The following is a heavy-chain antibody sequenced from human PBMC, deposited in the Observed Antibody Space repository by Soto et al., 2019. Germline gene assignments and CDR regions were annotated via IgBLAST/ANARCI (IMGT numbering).Heavy chain of an antibody. CDR3: ARANYYDSSGLWLGAFDI. CDR2: IIPIFGTA. V-gene: IGHV1-69*06. CDR1: GGTFSSYA. Sequence: SVKVSCKASGGTFSSYAISWVRQAPGRGVEWMGGIIPIFGTANYAQNFQARVTITADKSTSTAYMELSSLRSEDTAVYYCARANYYDSSGLWLGAFDIWGQGTMVTVSS. J-gene: IGHJ3*02. D-gene: IGHD3-22*01.